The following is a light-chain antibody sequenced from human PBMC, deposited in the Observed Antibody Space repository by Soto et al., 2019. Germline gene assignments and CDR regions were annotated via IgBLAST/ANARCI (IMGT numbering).Light chain of an antibody. Sequence: EIVVTQSPATLSVSPGERATLSCRASQSVSSNLAWYQQKPGQAPRLLIYDASTRATDIPARFSGSGSGTEFTLTISSLQSEDFAVYYCQQYNNWPPRYTFGQGTKLEI. V-gene: IGKV3-15*01. J-gene: IGKJ2*01. CDR1: QSVSSN. CDR3: QQYNNWPPRYT. CDR2: DAS.